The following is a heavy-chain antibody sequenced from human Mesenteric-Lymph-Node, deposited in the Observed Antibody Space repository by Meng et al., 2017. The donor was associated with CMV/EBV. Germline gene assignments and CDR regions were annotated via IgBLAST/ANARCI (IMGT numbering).Heavy chain of an antibody. D-gene: IGHD2/OR15-2a*01. V-gene: IGHV3-74*01. CDR2: IKSDGSYT. CDR1: GFTFSSHW. CDR3: ARNRRGGMDV. J-gene: IGHJ6*02. Sequence: GESLKISCAASGFTFSSHWMHWVRQAPGKGLVWVSRIKSDGSYTKYADSVKGRFTISRDNARNTLYLQMKSLRGEDTAVYYCARNRRGGMDVWGQGTTVTVSS.